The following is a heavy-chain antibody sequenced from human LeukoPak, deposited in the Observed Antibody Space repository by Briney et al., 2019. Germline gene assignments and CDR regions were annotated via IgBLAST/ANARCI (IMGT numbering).Heavy chain of an antibody. CDR1: GFTFSSYP. D-gene: IGHD1-26*01. CDR2: ISGSVGAT. CDR3: GKYLQTSVGANDY. J-gene: IGHJ4*02. Sequence: GGSLRLSCAASGFTFSSYPMNWVRQAPGKGLEWVSVISGSVGATFYGDSVQGRFTISRDNSRDTLYLQMNSLTAEDTAVYYCGKYLQTSVGANDYWGQGTLVTVSS. V-gene: IGHV3-23*01.